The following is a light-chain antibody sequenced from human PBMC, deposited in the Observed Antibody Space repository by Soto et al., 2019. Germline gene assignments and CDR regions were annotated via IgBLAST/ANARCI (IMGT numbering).Light chain of an antibody. CDR3: QQRSNWPIT. Sequence: EIVLTQSPATLSLSPGERATLSRRASQTVYNYLIWYQQKPGQAPRLLISDASTRAAGIPARFSGSGSGTDFTLTISSLEPEDFAVYYCQQRSNWPITFGQGTRLEIK. CDR1: QTVYNY. J-gene: IGKJ5*01. CDR2: DAS. V-gene: IGKV3-11*01.